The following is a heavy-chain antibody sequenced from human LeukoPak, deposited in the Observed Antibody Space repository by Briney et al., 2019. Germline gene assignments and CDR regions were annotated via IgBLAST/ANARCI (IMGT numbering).Heavy chain of an antibody. J-gene: IGHJ4*02. CDR2: IKEEGSGK. V-gene: IGHV3-7*02. CDR1: GFTFSSDW. CDR3: ARIYYDSSGYRLFDY. Sequence: GGSLRLSCAASGFTFSSDWMSWVRQAPGKGLEWVANIKEEGSGKYYVDSVKGRFTISRDNAKNSLYLQMNSLRAEDTAVYYCARIYYDSSGYRLFDYWGQGTLVTVSS. D-gene: IGHD3-22*01.